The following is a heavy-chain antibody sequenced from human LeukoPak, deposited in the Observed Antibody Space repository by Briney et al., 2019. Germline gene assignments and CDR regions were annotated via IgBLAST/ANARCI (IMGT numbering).Heavy chain of an antibody. Sequence: SETLSLTCAVYGGSFSGYYWSWIRQPPGKGLEWIGEINHSGSTNYNPSLKSRVTITLDTSKNQFSLKLSSVTAADTAVYYCARVRYCSGGSCSWGQGTLVTVSS. CDR2: INHSGST. CDR3: ARVRYCSGGSCS. V-gene: IGHV4-34*01. J-gene: IGHJ5*02. CDR1: GGSFSGYY. D-gene: IGHD2-15*01.